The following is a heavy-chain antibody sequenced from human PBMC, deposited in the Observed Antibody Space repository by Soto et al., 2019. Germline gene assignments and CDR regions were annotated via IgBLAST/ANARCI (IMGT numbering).Heavy chain of an antibody. V-gene: IGHV3-23*01. CDR2: ITDDGVA. CDR1: GFTFRTFG. Sequence: PGGSLRLSCAASGFTFRTFGINWVRQAPGKGLEWVSSITDDGVAYYADSVKGRLITSRDNSKNTLYLQMNSLRAEDTAVYYCAKRVAYSSSSAYLDYWGQGTPVTVSS. D-gene: IGHD6-6*01. CDR3: AKRVAYSSSSAYLDY. J-gene: IGHJ4*02.